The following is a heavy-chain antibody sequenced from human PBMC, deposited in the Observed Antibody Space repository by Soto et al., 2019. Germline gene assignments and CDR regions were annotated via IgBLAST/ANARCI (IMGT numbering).Heavy chain of an antibody. V-gene: IGHV1-46*01. CDR3: ARPLTGSITIYGVASYYFDY. J-gene: IGHJ4*02. Sequence: ASVKVSCKASGYTFTSYYMHWVRQAPGQGLEWMGIINPSGGSTSYAQKFQGRVTMTRDTSTSTVYMELSSLRSEDTAVYYCARPLTGSITIYGVASYYFDYWGQGTLVTVSS. CDR1: GYTFTSYY. CDR2: INPSGGST. D-gene: IGHD3-3*01.